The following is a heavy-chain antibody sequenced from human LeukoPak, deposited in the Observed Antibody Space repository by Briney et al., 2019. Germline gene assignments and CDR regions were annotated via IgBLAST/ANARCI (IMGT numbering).Heavy chain of an antibody. D-gene: IGHD2-15*01. Sequence: ASVKVSCKASGCTFTSYGISWVRQAPGQGLEWMGWISAYNGNTNYAQKLQGRVTMTTDTSTSTAYMELSRLRSDDTAVYYCARDRVVSGGFDPWGQGTLVTVSS. CDR3: ARDRVVSGGFDP. CDR1: GCTFTSYG. CDR2: ISAYNGNT. V-gene: IGHV1-18*01. J-gene: IGHJ5*02.